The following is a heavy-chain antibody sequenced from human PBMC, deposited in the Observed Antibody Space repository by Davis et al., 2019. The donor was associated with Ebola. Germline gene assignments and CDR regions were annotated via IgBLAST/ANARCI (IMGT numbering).Heavy chain of an antibody. CDR1: AYTFTSYG. CDR3: AKTVGWLQQTGEEYFQN. CDR2: VNPAGGAT. D-gene: IGHD5-24*01. V-gene: IGHV1-46*01. J-gene: IGHJ1*01. Sequence: AASVKVSCKASAYTFTSYGISWVRQAPGQGLEWMGRVNPAGGATDYAQKFQGRVTMTRDTSTTTVYMELSSLRSDDTAVYYCAKTVGWLQQTGEEYFQNWGQGTLVTVSS.